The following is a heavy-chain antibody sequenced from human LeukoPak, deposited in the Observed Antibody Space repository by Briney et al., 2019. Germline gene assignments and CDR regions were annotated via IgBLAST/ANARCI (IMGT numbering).Heavy chain of an antibody. V-gene: IGHV3-9*01. D-gene: IGHD2/OR15-2a*01. CDR3: ARGTVLRPDY. CDR1: GFIFNNYA. CDR2: ISWNSGTI. J-gene: IGHJ4*02. Sequence: GRSLRLSCAGSGFIFNNYAMHWVRQPPGKGLEWVSGISWNSGTIDYADSVRGRFTISRDNAKNSLYLQMNSLRAEDTAVYYCARGTVLRPDYWGQGTLVTVSS.